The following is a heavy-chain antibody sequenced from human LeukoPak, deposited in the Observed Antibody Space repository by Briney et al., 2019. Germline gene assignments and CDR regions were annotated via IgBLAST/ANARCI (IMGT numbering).Heavy chain of an antibody. D-gene: IGHD5-12*01. Sequence: SETLSLTCAAYGGSFSGYYWGWIRQPPGKGLEWIGEINHSGSTNYNPSLKSRVTISVDTSKNQFSLKLSSVTAADTAVYYCARAGGYVAYYYGMVVWGQGTTVTVSS. CDR3: ARAGGYVAYYYGMVV. J-gene: IGHJ6*02. CDR1: GGSFSGYY. CDR2: INHSGST. V-gene: IGHV4-34*01.